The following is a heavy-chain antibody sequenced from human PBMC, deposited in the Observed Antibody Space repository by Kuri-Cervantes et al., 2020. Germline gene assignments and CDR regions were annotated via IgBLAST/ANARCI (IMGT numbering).Heavy chain of an antibody. J-gene: IGHJ6*02. CDR1: GFRFSIYW. V-gene: IGHV3-7*01. CDR2: IKQDGSEK. Sequence: GESLKISCAGSGFRFSIYWMTWVRQAPGKGLEWVANIKQDGSEKYYVDSVKGRFTISRDNAKNTLYLQMNSLRAEDTAVYYCARESHYYYGMDVWGQGTTVTVSS. CDR3: ARESHYYYGMDV.